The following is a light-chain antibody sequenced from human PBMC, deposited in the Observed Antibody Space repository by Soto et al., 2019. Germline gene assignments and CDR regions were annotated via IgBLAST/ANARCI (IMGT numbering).Light chain of an antibody. CDR1: QSVSNN. CDR3: QQYKNWPPIT. Sequence: EIVMTQSPATLSVSPGERATLSCRASQSVSNNLAWYQHKPGQAPRLLIFGASTRATGIPARFSGSGSGTKFTLTISSLQSEDFAVYYCQQYKNWPPITFGQGTRLEIK. V-gene: IGKV3-15*01. CDR2: GAS. J-gene: IGKJ5*01.